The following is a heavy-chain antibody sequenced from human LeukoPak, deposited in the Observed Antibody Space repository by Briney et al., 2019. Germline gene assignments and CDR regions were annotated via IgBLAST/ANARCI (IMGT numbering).Heavy chain of an antibody. D-gene: IGHD2-15*01. CDR3: ARDRIGYFDY. Sequence: GGSLRLSCAASGFTFSDYYMSWIRQAPGKGLEWVANIKQDGTEKYYVDSVKGRFTISRDNAKNSLFLQMNSLRAEDTAVYYCARDRIGYFDYWGQGTLVSVSS. V-gene: IGHV3-7*01. CDR1: GFTFSDYY. J-gene: IGHJ4*02. CDR2: IKQDGTEK.